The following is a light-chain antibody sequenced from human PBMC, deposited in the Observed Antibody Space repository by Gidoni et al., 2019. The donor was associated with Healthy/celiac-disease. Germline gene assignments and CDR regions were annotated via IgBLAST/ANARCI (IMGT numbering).Light chain of an antibody. CDR3: QQYGSSPPLT. CDR1: QSVSSSY. CDR2: GAS. J-gene: IGKJ4*01. Sequence: VLSQSPGTLSLSPGERATLSCRASQSVSSSYLAWYQQKPGQAPRLLISGASSRATGIPDRFSGSGSGTDFTLTISRLEPEDFAVYYCQQYGSSPPLTFXGXTKVEIK. V-gene: IGKV3-20*01.